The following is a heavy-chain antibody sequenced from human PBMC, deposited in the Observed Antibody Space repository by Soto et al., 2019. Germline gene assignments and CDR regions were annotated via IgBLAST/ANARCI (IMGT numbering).Heavy chain of an antibody. Sequence: EVQLVESGGGLVQPGGSLRLSCAASGFMFGNYWMYWVRQAPGKGLVWVSRINSDGSVSSYADSVKGRLTISRDNVKNTLYLQMDSLRVEDTAVYYCARGDCVGGTCYSLAGSFYYYMDVWGKGTTITVFS. CDR2: INSDGSVS. CDR3: ARGDCVGGTCYSLAGSFYYYMDV. D-gene: IGHD2-15*01. J-gene: IGHJ6*03. CDR1: GFMFGNYW. V-gene: IGHV3-74*01.